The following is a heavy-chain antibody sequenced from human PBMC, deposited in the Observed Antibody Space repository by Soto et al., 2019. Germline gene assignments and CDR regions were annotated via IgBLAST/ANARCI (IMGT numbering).Heavy chain of an antibody. CDR1: GFTFSSYS. CDR3: ARVNIVVVPAANYYGMDV. D-gene: IGHD2-2*01. CDR2: ISSSSSYI. Sequence: GGSLRLSCAASGFTFSSYSMNWVRQAPGKGLEWVSSISSSSSYIYYADSVKGRFTTSRDNAKNSLYLQMNSLRAEDTAVYYCARVNIVVVPAANYYGMDVWGQGTTVTVSS. J-gene: IGHJ6*02. V-gene: IGHV3-21*01.